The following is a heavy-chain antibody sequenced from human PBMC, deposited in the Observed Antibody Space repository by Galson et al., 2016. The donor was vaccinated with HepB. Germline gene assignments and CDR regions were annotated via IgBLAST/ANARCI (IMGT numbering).Heavy chain of an antibody. Sequence: SVKVSCKASGYTFTSFGISWVRQAPGQGLEWMGWISAYNGNTNYAQKLQGRVTMTTDTSTSTAYMELRSLRSDDTAVYYCARGADIVATTCYFDYWGQGTLVTVSS. D-gene: IGHD5-12*01. CDR3: ARGADIVATTCYFDY. J-gene: IGHJ4*02. V-gene: IGHV1-18*01. CDR2: ISAYNGNT. CDR1: GYTFTSFG.